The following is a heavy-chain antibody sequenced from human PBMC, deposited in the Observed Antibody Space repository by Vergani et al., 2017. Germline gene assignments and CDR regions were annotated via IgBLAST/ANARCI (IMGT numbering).Heavy chain of an antibody. CDR3: SSRLTGGVDY. CDR1: GASINNDFYY. J-gene: IGHJ4*02. Sequence: QVQLQESGPGLVKPSQTLSLTCTVSGASINNDFYYWHWIRQPAGKGLEWIGRIYVSGITDYNSSLQTRVSMSVDTSKNPFSLHRTSVTAADRAFYYCSSRLTGGVDYWGQGILVTVSS. V-gene: IGHV4-61*02. D-gene: IGHD5-12*01. CDR2: IYVSGIT.